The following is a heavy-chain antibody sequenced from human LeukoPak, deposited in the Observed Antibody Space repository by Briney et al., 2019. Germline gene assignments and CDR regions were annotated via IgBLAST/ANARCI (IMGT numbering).Heavy chain of an antibody. CDR3: AKDQSSGWYGYSDY. V-gene: IGHV3-23*01. CDR1: GFTFSSYA. CDR2: ISGSGGNT. J-gene: IGHJ4*02. Sequence: GGSLRLSCAASGFTFSSYAMSWVRQAPGKGLEWVSAISGSGGNTYYADSVKGRFTISRDNSKNTLYLQMNSLRVEDTAVYYCAKDQSSGWYGYSDYWGQGTLVTVSS. D-gene: IGHD6-19*01.